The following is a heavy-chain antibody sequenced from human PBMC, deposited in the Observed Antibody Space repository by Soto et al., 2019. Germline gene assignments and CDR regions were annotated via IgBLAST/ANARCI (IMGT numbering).Heavy chain of an antibody. CDR2: IKLDGSEK. D-gene: IGHD6-19*01. J-gene: IGHJ4*02. CDR1: GFTFSSYW. Sequence: EVPLVESGGGLVQPGGSLRLSCAASGFTFSSYWMSWVRQAPGKGLEWVANIKLDGSEKYDVDSVRGRFTISRDNAENSLYLQMNSLRAEDTAVYYCARVRGWYDYFDYWGQGTLVTVSS. V-gene: IGHV3-7*04. CDR3: ARVRGWYDYFDY.